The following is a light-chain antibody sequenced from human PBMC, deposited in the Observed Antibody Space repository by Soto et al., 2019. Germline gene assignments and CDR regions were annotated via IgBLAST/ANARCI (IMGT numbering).Light chain of an antibody. CDR3: CSYAGSYTFV. J-gene: IGLJ2*01. CDR2: DVS. CDR1: SSDVGRYNH. V-gene: IGLV2-11*01. Sequence: QSALTQPASVSGSPGQSITIFCTGTSSDVGRYNHVSWYQQHPGKAPKLMIYDVSKRPSGVPDRFSGSKSGNTASLTISGLQAEDEADYYCCSYAGSYTFVFGGGTKVTVL.